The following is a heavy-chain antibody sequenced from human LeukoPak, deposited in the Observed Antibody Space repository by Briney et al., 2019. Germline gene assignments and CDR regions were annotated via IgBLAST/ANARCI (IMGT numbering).Heavy chain of an antibody. V-gene: IGHV3-48*03. CDR3: ARVLLEREAR. D-gene: IGHD1-1*01. CDR2: ISGSGGAI. Sequence: GGSLRLSCATSGFTFTTYEMNWVRQAPGKGLEWVSHISGSGGAIYYADSVKGRFTISRDNAKNTLYLQMNRLRAEDTAVYYCARVLLEREARWGQGTLVTVSS. J-gene: IGHJ4*02. CDR1: GFTFTTYE.